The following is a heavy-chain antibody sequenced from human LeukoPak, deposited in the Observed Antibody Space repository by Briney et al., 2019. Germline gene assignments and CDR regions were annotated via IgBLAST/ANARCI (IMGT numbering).Heavy chain of an antibody. V-gene: IGHV3-48*02. CDR2: ICSSSSHI. D-gene: IGHD3-22*01. CDR1: GFTFSSYS. CDR3: ARDRTPYYDGKYNWFDS. Sequence: GGSLRLSCAASGFTFSSYSMNWVRQAPGKGLEWVSYICSSSSHIYYADSVKGRFTISRDNAKNSLYLQMNSLRDEDTAVYYCARDRTPYYDGKYNWFDSWGQGTLVTVSS. J-gene: IGHJ5*01.